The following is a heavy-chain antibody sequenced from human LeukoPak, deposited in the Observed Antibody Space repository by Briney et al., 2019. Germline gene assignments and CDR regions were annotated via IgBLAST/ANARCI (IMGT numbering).Heavy chain of an antibody. V-gene: IGHV3-48*01. CDR1: GFTFSSYS. J-gene: IGHJ4*02. CDR3: ARSFLYAFDY. Sequence: RGSLRLSCAASGFTFSSYSMNWVRQAPGKGLEWVSYISSSSSTIYYADSVKGRFTISRDNAKNSLYLQMNSLRAEDTAVYYCARSFLYAFDYWGQGTLVTVSS. CDR2: ISSSSSTI. D-gene: IGHD5/OR15-5a*01.